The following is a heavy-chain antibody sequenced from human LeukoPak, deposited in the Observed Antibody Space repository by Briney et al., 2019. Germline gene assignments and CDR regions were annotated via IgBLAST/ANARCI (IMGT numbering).Heavy chain of an antibody. CDR2: IYYSGST. Sequence: SETLSLTCTVSGGSISSSSYYWGWIRQPPGKGLEWIGSIYYSGSTYYNPSLKSRVTISVDTSKNQFSLKLSSVTAADTAVYYCARQPAATGTRGYFDFWGQGTLVTVSS. V-gene: IGHV4-39*07. CDR3: ARQPAATGTRGYFDF. D-gene: IGHD6-13*01. J-gene: IGHJ4*02. CDR1: GGSISSSSYY.